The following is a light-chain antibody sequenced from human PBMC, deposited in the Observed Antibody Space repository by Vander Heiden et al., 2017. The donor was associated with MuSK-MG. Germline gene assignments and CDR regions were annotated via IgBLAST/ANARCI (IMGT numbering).Light chain of an antibody. CDR1: NSNVGSYNL. V-gene: IGLV2-23*02. CDR3: FSDAGTSTYV. Sequence: QSALTQPASVSGSPGQSIPISCTGTNSNVGSYNLVSWYQHHPGTDHQLIIYEVTSRPSGVANRFSGSKSGNTASLTISGRQAEDDADYYCFSDAGTSTYVFGTGTKGTVL. CDR2: EVT. J-gene: IGLJ1*01.